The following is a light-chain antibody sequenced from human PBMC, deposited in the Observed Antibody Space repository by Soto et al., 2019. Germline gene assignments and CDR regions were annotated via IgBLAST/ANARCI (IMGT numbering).Light chain of an antibody. CDR2: AAS. V-gene: IGKV1-39*01. Sequence: DIQMTQSPSSLSASVGDRVTITCRASQSISSYLNWYQQKPGKAPKLLIYAASSLQSGVPSRFSGSGSRTDFTLTISRLQPEDFATYYCQQSYSTPRTFGQGTKLEIK. CDR3: QQSYSTPRT. J-gene: IGKJ2*02. CDR1: QSISSY.